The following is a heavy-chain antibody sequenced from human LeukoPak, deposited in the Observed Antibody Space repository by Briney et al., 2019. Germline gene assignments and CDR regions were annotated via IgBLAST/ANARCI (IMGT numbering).Heavy chain of an antibody. V-gene: IGHV3-21*01. J-gene: IGHJ4*02. D-gene: IGHD3-9*01. CDR1: EFTFSGYS. Sequence: GGSLRLSCAASEFTFSGYSMNWVRQAPGKGLEWVSSISSSSSYIYYADSVKGRFTISRDNAKNSLYLQMNSLRAEDTAVYYCARGVVRYFDYWGQGALVTVSS. CDR2: ISSSSSYI. CDR3: ARGVVRYFDY.